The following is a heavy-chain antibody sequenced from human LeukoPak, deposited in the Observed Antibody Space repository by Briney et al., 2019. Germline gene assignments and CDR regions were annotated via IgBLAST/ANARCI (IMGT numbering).Heavy chain of an antibody. J-gene: IGHJ3*02. CDR1: GGSFSGYY. CDR3: MIHYYDSSGYSTDAFDI. Sequence: SETLSLTCAVYGGSFSGYYWSWIRQPPGKGLEWIGEINHSGSTNYNPSLKSRVTISVDTSKNQFSLKLSSVTAADTAVYYCMIHYYDSSGYSTDAFDIWGQGTMVTVSS. CDR2: INHSGST. D-gene: IGHD3-22*01. V-gene: IGHV4-34*01.